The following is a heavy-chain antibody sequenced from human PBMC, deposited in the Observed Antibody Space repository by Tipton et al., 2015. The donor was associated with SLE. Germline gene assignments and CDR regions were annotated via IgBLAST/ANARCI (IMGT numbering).Heavy chain of an antibody. V-gene: IGHV4-59*01. CDR2: IYNSVPG. D-gene: IGHD1-26*01. Sequence: TLSLTCAVYGGSISSFSWTWIRQPPGKGLEWMGYIYNSVPGNYNPSLKSRLTISVDTSKNEFSLRLKTVTAADTAVYYCARGSRVEEELQYWGQGALVTVSS. CDR3: ARGSRVEEELQY. CDR1: GGSISSFS. J-gene: IGHJ4*02.